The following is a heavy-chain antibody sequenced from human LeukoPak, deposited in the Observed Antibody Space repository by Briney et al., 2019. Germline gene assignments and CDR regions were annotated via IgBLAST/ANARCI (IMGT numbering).Heavy chain of an antibody. Sequence: ASVKVSCKASGGTFSSYAISWVRQAPGQGLEWMGGIIPIFGTANYAQKFQGRVTITTDESTSTAYMELSSLRSEDTAVYYCAGVGRGYSSSWTAPWYFDLWGRGTLVTVSS. D-gene: IGHD6-13*01. CDR1: GGTFSSYA. V-gene: IGHV1-69*05. CDR2: IIPIFGTA. J-gene: IGHJ2*01. CDR3: AGVGRGYSSSWTAPWYFDL.